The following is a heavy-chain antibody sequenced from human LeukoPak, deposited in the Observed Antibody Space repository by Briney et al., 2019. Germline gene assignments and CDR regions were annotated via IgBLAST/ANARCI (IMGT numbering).Heavy chain of an antibody. CDR3: ASRTRYYDYVWGSYRYTGGYFDY. CDR2: IYHSGST. Sequence: SETLSLTCTVSGYSISSGYYWGWIRQPPGKGLEWIGSIYHSGSTYYNPSLKSRVTISVDTSKNQFSPKLSSVTAADTAVYYCASRTRYYDYVWGSYRYTGGYFDYWGQGTLVTVSS. D-gene: IGHD3-16*02. CDR1: GYSISSGYY. J-gene: IGHJ4*02. V-gene: IGHV4-38-2*02.